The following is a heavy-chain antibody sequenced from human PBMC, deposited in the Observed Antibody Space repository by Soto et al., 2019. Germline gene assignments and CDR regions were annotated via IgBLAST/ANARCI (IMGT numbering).Heavy chain of an antibody. D-gene: IGHD6-13*01. Sequence: GAAVKVSCKASGGTFSSYAISWVRQAPGQGLEWMGGIIPIFGTANYAQKFQGRVTITADKSTSTAYMELSSLRSEDTAVYYCARTSAGVGSYYYGMDGWGQGTTVTVSS. CDR1: GGTFSSYA. V-gene: IGHV1-69*06. J-gene: IGHJ6*02. CDR3: ARTSAGVGSYYYGMDG. CDR2: IIPIFGTA.